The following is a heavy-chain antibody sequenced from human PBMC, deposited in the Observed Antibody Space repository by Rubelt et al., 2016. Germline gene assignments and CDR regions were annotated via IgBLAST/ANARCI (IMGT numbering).Heavy chain of an antibody. CDR1: GFTFSSCE. D-gene: IGHD6-13*01. V-gene: IGHV3-48*03. CDR3: ARRRYISSWGFDY. Sequence: EVQLVESGGGLVQPGGSLRLSCAASGFTFSSCEMNWVRQAPGKGLEWVSYISRSGSTIYYADSVKGRFTISRDNAKNSLLLKTNSLRAEDTAVYYCARRRYISSWGFDYWGQGTLVTVSS. CDR2: ISRSGSTI. J-gene: IGHJ4*02.